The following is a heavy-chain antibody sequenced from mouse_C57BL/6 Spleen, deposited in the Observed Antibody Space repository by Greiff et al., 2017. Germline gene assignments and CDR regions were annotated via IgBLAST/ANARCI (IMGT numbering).Heavy chain of an antibody. J-gene: IGHJ4*01. CDR2: IDPSDSYT. Sequence: VQLQQPGAELVRPGTSVKLSCKASGYTFTSYWMHWVKQRPGQGLEWIGVIDPSDSYTNYNQKFKGKATLTVDTSSSTAYMQLSSLTSEDSAVYYCARGETGRGYAMDYWGQGTSVTVSS. CDR1: GYTFTSYW. D-gene: IGHD4-1*01. CDR3: ARGETGRGYAMDY. V-gene: IGHV1-59*01.